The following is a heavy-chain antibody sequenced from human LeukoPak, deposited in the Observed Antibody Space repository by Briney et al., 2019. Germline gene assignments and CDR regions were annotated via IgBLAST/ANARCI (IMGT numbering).Heavy chain of an antibody. CDR1: GYTFTGDY. CDR3: AREGIQVWLLGAY. D-gene: IGHD5-18*01. CDR2: INPNSGGT. V-gene: IGHV1-2*02. Sequence: ASVKVSCKASGYTFTGDYMHWVRQAPGPGLEWMGWINPNSGGTNYAQKFQGRVTMTRDTSISTAYMELSRLRSDDTAVYYCAREGIQVWLLGAYWGQGTLVTVSS. J-gene: IGHJ4*02.